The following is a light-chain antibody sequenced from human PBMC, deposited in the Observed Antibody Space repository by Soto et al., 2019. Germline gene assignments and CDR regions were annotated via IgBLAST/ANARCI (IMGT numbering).Light chain of an antibody. Sequence: EIVMTQSPATLSVSPGERATLSCRASQSVSSNLAWYQQTPGQAPRILIYGASTRETGIPAMFSGSGSGTEFTRTISSLKSEDVAVYYCQQYYSTRWTFGQGTKVDIK. V-gene: IGKV3-15*01. CDR3: QQYYSTRWT. J-gene: IGKJ1*01. CDR2: GAS. CDR1: QSVSSN.